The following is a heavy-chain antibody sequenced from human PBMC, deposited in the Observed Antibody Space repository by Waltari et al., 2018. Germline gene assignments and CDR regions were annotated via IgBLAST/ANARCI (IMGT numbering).Heavy chain of an antibody. V-gene: IGHV2-5*01. J-gene: IGHJ2*01. CDR2: IDWNDAK. CDR3: AHRIRDGYFDL. CDR1: GFSLRTSGVG. Sequence: QITLKESGPTRVKPTQTLTLTCTFSGFSLRTSGVGVGWIRQPPGKALEWLAIIDWNDAKRSSQSLKSRLNITNYTYNNQVVLTMTIMDPGDKATDDCAHRIRDGYFDLWGRCTLVTVAS.